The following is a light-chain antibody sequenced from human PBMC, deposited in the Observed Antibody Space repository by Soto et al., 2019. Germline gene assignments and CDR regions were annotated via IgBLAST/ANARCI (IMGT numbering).Light chain of an antibody. CDR2: GAS. Sequence: EIVMMQSPATLSLSPGERATLSCRASQSVAANYLAWYQQKPGQAPRLLIYGASTRATGIPARISGSGSGTEFTLTISSLQSEDFAVYYCQHYNKWRTFGQGTKVDIK. CDR1: QSVAANY. V-gene: IGKV3-15*01. CDR3: QHYNKWRT. J-gene: IGKJ1*01.